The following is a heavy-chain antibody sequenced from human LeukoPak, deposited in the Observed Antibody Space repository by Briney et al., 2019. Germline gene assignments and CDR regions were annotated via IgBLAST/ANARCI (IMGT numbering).Heavy chain of an antibody. CDR2: MSYDGSNK. CDR3: ATLDGEVHDY. J-gene: IGHJ4*02. D-gene: IGHD3-10*01. CDR1: GFTFGSYA. V-gene: IGHV3-30-3*01. Sequence: GGSLRLSCAASGFTFGSYAMHWVRQAPGKGLEWVAVMSYDGSNKYYADSVKGRFTISRDNSKNTLYLQMNSLRAEDTAVYYCATLDGEVHDYWGQGTLVTVSS.